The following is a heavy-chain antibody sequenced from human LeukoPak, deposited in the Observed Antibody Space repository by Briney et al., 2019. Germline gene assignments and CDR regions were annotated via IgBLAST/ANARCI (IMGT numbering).Heavy chain of an antibody. CDR1: HYFISDGAF. V-gene: IGHV4-38-2*02. CDR2: VNHRGIT. Sequence: PSETLSLTCTVSHYFISDGAFWGWIRQPPGKGLEWVANVNHRGITFYNPSLESRVAISVDTSKNQFFLRVTSVTAADTAIYYCVRDPSEAADFSFDSWGQGTLVTVSS. J-gene: IGHJ4*02. CDR3: VRDPSEAADFSFDS. D-gene: IGHD2-21*02.